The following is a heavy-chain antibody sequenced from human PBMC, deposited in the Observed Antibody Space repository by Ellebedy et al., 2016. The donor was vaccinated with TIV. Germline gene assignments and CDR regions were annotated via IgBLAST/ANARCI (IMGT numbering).Heavy chain of an antibody. D-gene: IGHD1-1*01. J-gene: IGHJ6*02. Sequence: ASVKVSCKASGYTFTTYGISWVRQAPGQGLEWMGGIIPIFGTANYAQKFQGRVTITADKSTSPAYMELSSLRSEDTAVYYCARFVMERRRYYYGMDVWGQGTTVTVSS. CDR3: ARFVMERRRYYYGMDV. CDR2: IIPIFGTA. V-gene: IGHV1-69*06. CDR1: GYTFTTYG.